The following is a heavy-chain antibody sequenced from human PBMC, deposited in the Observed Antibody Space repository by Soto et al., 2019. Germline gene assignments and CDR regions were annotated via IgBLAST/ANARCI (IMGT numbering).Heavy chain of an antibody. CDR1: GFTLSSYN. J-gene: IGHJ6*02. V-gene: IGHV3-48*02. CDR3: ARDHGGSTWFVGIYYYFGVDV. D-gene: IGHD6-13*01. Sequence: GGSLRLSCAASGFTLSSYNMNWVHQAPGKGLEWVSYISGSSDTIYYADSVKGRFTISRDNAKNSLYLQMDSLRDEDTAVYYCARDHGGSTWFVGIYYYFGVDVWGQGTTVTVSS. CDR2: ISGSSDTI.